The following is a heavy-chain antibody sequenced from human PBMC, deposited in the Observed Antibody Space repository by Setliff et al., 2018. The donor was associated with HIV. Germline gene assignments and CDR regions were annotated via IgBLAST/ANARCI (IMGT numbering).Heavy chain of an antibody. J-gene: IGHJ4*02. CDR1: GFTFTDYW. Sequence: GESLKISCKGSGFTFTDYWIGWVRQMPEKGLEWMGIIYPDDSDTRYSPSFQGQVTLSADKSINTTYLQWSSLKASDTAMYYCARVSSSYYFLGAFDSWGQGTLVTVSS. D-gene: IGHD6-13*01. CDR3: ARVSSSYYFLGAFDS. V-gene: IGHV5-51*01. CDR2: IYPDDSDT.